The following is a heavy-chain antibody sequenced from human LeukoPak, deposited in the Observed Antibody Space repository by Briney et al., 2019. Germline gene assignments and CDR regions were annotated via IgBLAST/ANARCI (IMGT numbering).Heavy chain of an antibody. V-gene: IGHV3-23*01. J-gene: IGHJ4*02. CDR1: GFTFSSYA. CDR2: ITSSGGNT. CDR3: AKGNGYSYGRYYFDY. D-gene: IGHD5-18*01. Sequence: GGSLRLSCAASGFTFSSYALGWVRQAPGKGLEWVSAITSSGGNTYYADSVKGRFTISRDNSKNTLYLQLNSQRAEDTAVYYCAKGNGYSYGRYYFDYWGQGTLVTVSS.